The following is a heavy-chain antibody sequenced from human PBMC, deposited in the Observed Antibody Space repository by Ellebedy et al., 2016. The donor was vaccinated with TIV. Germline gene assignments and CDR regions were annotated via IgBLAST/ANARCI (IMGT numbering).Heavy chain of an antibody. J-gene: IGHJ4*02. CDR2: IKQDGSEK. Sequence: GESLKISCAASGFTFSNYWMSWVRQAPGKGLEWVASIKQDGSEKYYVDSVTGRFTISRDNDKISLSLQMNSLRAEDTAVYYCARVNVVGALDYWGQGTLVTVSS. CDR1: GFTFSNYW. CDR3: ARVNVVGALDY. V-gene: IGHV3-7*01. D-gene: IGHD2-15*01.